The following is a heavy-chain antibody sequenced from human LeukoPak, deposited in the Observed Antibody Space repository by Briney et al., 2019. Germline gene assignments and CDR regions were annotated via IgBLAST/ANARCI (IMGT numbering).Heavy chain of an antibody. CDR2: ISSSSSYI. CDR3: ARDLWSSSGGVDY. J-gene: IGHJ4*02. D-gene: IGHD6-6*01. CDR1: GFTFSSDS. V-gene: IGHV3-21*01. Sequence: GGSLRLSCAASGFTFSSDSMNWVRQAPGKGLEWVSSISSSSSYIYYADSVKGRFTISRDNAKNSLYLQMNSLRAEDTAVYYCARDLWSSSGGVDYWGQGTLVTVSS.